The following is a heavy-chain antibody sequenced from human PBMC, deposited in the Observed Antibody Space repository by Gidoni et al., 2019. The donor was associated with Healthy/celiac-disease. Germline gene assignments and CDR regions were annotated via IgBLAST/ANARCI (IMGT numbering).Heavy chain of an antibody. V-gene: IGHV4-59*01. CDR1: GGSIRSYY. CDR2: IYYSGST. J-gene: IGHJ4*02. CDR3: ASSSYDFWSGYYKNFAFDY. D-gene: IGHD3-3*01. Sequence: QVQLQESGPGLVKPSETLSLTCPVSGGSIRSYYWSWIRQPPGKGLEWIGYIYYSGSTNYNPSLKSRVTISVDTSKNQFSLKLSSVTAADTAVYYCASSSYDFWSGYYKNFAFDYWGQGTLVTVSS.